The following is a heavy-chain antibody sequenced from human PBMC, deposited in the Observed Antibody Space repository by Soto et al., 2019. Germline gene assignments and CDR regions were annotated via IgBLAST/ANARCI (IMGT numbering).Heavy chain of an antibody. D-gene: IGHD6-19*01. J-gene: IGHJ4*02. CDR3: ARVFSSGSGWMYYFDF. Sequence: QVQLQESGPGLVKPSETLSLTCTVSSDSIAGENWWSWVRQPTGLGLEWIGEVFHTGGTNYNPSLKSRVTMEVDKSKNQFSLKLISATAADTAVYYYARVFSSGSGWMYYFDFWGEGTLVSVSS. CDR1: SDSIAGENW. CDR2: VFHTGGT. V-gene: IGHV4-4*02.